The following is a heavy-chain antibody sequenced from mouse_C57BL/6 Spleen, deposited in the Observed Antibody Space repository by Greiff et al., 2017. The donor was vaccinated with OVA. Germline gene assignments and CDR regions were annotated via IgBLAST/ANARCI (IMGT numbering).Heavy chain of an antibody. J-gene: IGHJ1*03. V-gene: IGHV3-6*01. CDR1: GYSITSGYY. CDR2: ISYDGSN. D-gene: IGHD4-1*02. CDR3: ARQLGYWYFDV. Sequence: EVKLVESGPGLVKPSQSLSLTCSVTGYSITSGYYWNWIRQFPGNKLEWMGYISYDGSNNYNPSLKNRISITRDTSKNQFFLKLNSVTTEDTATYYCARQLGYWYFDVWGTGTTVTVSS.